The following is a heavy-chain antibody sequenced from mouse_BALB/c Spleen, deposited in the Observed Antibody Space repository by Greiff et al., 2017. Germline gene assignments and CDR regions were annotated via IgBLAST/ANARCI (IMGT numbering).Heavy chain of an antibody. V-gene: IGHV1S137*01. CDR1: GYTFTDYE. J-gene: IGHJ3*01. Sequence: QVQLQQSGAELVRPGASVTLSCKASGYTFTDYEMHWVKQSHAKSLEWIGVISTYYGDASYNQKFKGKATMTVDKSSSTAYMELARLTSEDSAIYYCARDGNYKGFAYWGQGTLVTVSA. D-gene: IGHD2-1*01. CDR2: ISTYYGDA. CDR3: ARDGNYKGFAY.